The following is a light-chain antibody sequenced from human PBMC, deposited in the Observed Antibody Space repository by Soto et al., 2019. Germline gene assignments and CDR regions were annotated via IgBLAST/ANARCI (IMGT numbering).Light chain of an antibody. CDR3: MQALQTPLT. Sequence: DLVMTQSPLSLPVTPGEPSSISCRSSQILLHSNGYNYLDWYLQKPGQSPQXLIYLGSNRASGVPDRFSGSGSGTDFTLKISRVEDEDVGVYYCMQALQTPLTFGGGTKVDIK. J-gene: IGKJ4*01. V-gene: IGKV2-28*01. CDR2: LGS. CDR1: QILLHSNGYNY.